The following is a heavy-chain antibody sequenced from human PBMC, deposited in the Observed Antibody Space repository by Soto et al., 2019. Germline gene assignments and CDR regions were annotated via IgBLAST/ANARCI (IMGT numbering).Heavy chain of an antibody. CDR2: ISYDGSNK. J-gene: IGHJ6*02. D-gene: IGHD6-6*01. V-gene: IGHV3-30-3*01. CDR1: GFTFSSYA. CDR3: AREKQLVPGFYYGMDV. Sequence: SLRLSCAASGFTFSSYAMHWVRQAPGKGLEWVAVISYDGSNKYYADSVKGRFTISRDNSKNTLYLQMNSLRAEDTAVYYCAREKQLVPGFYYGMDVWGQGTTVTVSS.